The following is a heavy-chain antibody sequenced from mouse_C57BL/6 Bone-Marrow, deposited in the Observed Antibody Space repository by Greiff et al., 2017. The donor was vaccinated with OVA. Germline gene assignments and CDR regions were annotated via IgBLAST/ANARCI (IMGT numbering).Heavy chain of an antibody. D-gene: IGHD5-1*01. CDR2: IYPSASET. CDR1: GYTFTSYW. CDR3: ARLYLYYAMDY. V-gene: IGHV1-61*01. Sequence: QVQLQQPGAELVRPGSSVKLSCKASGYTFTSYWMYWVMQWLGQRLEWIGIIYPSASETYYNQKFKDKATVSVYKSSSTAYMPLSSLTSEDSAVYCCARLYLYYAMDYWGQGTSVTVCS. J-gene: IGHJ4*01.